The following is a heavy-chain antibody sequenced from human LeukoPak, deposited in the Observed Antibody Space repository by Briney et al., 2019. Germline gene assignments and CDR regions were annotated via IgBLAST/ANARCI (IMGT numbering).Heavy chain of an antibody. D-gene: IGHD3-3*01. V-gene: IGHV1-18*01. CDR2: ISAYNGNT. CDR3: ARDQSYDFWSGYSQIFHY. CDR1: GYTFTSYG. J-gene: IGHJ4*02. Sequence: ASVKVSCKASGYTFTSYGISWVRQAPGQGLEWMGWISAYNGNTNYAQKLQGRVTMTTDTFTSTAYMELRSLRSDDTAVYYCARDQSYDFWSGYSQIFHYWGQGTLVTVSS.